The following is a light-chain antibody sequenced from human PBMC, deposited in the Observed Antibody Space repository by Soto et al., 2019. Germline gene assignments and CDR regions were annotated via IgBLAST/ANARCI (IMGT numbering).Light chain of an antibody. Sequence: DIQMTQSPSSLSASVGDRVTITCRASEGISTYLAWYQQKPGTAPKLLIYAASILQSGVPSRFSGSRSGTDFTLTISSLQPEDVVTYYWQKYNTAPFTFGPGTKVDFK. CDR1: EGISTY. CDR2: AAS. CDR3: QKYNTAPFT. J-gene: IGKJ3*01. V-gene: IGKV1-27*01.